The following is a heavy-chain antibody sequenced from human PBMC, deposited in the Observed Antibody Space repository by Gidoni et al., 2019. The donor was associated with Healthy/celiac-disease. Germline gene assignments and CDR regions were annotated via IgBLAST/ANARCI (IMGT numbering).Heavy chain of an antibody. CDR3: ASGVGEGDYYYDYGMDV. Sequence: EVQLVESGGGLVKPGGSLRLSCAASGFTFSSYSMNWVRQDPGKGLEWVSSISSSSSYIYYADSVKGRFTISRDNAKNSLYLQMNSLRAEDTAVYYCASGVGEGDYYYDYGMDVWGQGTTVTVSS. CDR2: ISSSSSYI. V-gene: IGHV3-21*01. D-gene: IGHD3-3*01. J-gene: IGHJ6*02. CDR1: GFTFSSYS.